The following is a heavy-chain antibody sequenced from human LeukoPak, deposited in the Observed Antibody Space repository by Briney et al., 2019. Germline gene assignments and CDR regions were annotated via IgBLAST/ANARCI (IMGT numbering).Heavy chain of an antibody. D-gene: IGHD2-21*02. J-gene: IGHJ4*02. V-gene: IGHV3-30-3*01. CDR2: ISYDGSNK. Sequence: GGSLRLSCAASGFTFSSYAMHWVRQAPGKGLEWVAVISYDGSNKYYADSVKGRFTISRDNSKNTLYLQMNSLRAEDTAVYYCARDSGIVVVTAILSYWGQGTLVTVSS. CDR1: GFTFSSYA. CDR3: ARDSGIVVVTAILSY.